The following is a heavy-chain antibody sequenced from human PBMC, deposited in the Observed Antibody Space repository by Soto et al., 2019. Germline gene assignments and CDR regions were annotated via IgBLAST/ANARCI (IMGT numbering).Heavy chain of an antibody. J-gene: IGHJ3*01. CDR3: VRQVGATGSYSYAV. Sequence: QVQLQESGPGVVKPSETLSLTCTVTGASVINDYWNWIRQPPGKGLEWIGFVYDSGSTSYNSSLNSRLTISVDTSKNQFSLKLSSVTAADTAVYYCVRQVGATGSYSYAVWGQGTMVTVS. CDR2: VYDSGST. CDR1: GASVINDY. D-gene: IGHD1-26*01. V-gene: IGHV4-59*02.